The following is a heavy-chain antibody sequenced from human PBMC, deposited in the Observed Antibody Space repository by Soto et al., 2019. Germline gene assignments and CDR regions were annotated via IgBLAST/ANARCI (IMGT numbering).Heavy chain of an antibody. CDR2: IKQDGSEK. CDR1: GFTFSSYC. Sequence: GGSLRLSCAASGFTFSSYCMTWVRQAPGKGLEWVANIKQDGSEKYYVDSVKGRFTISRDIAKNSLYLQMNSLRAEDTAVYYCATGGRYYYFYYMDVWGKGTTVTVSS. J-gene: IGHJ6*03. V-gene: IGHV3-7*01. CDR3: ATGGRYYYFYYMDV.